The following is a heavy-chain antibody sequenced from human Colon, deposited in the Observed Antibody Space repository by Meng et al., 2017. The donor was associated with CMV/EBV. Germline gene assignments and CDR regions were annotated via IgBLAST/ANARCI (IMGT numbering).Heavy chain of an antibody. CDR3: ARVGVDYGDFHDAFDI. D-gene: IGHD4-17*01. J-gene: IGHJ3*02. CDR2: IIPIKGSS. Sequence: GGTFRSYAISWVRQAPGQGLEYMGGIIPIKGSSDYAQKFQGRMTIIADKSTNTAYMELNSLRYEDTAVYYCARVGVDYGDFHDAFDIWGQGTMVTVSS. CDR1: GGTFRSYA. V-gene: IGHV1-69*06.